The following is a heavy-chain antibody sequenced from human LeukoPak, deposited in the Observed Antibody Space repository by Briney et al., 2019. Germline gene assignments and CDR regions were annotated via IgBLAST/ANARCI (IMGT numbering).Heavy chain of an antibody. Sequence: PSETLSLTCTVSGGSISSGDYYWSWIRQPPGKGLQWIGCIYHSGSTNYNPSLKSRVTISVDTSRNQFSLNLTSMTAADTAVYYCARGSYGDAYWGQGTLVTVSS. V-gene: IGHV4-61*08. CDR3: ARGSYGDAY. J-gene: IGHJ4*02. CDR2: IYHSGST. CDR1: GGSISSGDYY. D-gene: IGHD4-17*01.